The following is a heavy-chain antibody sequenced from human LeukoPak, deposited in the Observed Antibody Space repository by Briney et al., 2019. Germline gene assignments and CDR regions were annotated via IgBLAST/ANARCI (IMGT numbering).Heavy chain of an antibody. J-gene: IGHJ6*02. D-gene: IGHD2-2*01. V-gene: IGHV1-69*13. Sequence: SVKVSCKASGGTFISYAISWVRQAPGQGLEWMGGIIPIFGTANYAQKFQGRVTITADESTSTAYMELSSLRSEDTAVYYCARDSVPGMTYYYGMDVWGQGTTVTVSS. CDR2: IIPIFGTA. CDR1: GGTFISYA. CDR3: ARDSVPGMTYYYGMDV.